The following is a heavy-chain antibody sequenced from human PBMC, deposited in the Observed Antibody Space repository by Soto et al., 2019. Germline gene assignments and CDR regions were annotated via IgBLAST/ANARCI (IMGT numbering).Heavy chain of an antibody. CDR3: ARHPVLEQQLVGDRWFDP. J-gene: IGHJ5*02. V-gene: IGHV4-39*01. Sequence: SETLSLTCTVSGGSVNTYNLFWAWVRQPPGKGLEWIASIHYGGNAYYSPSLTTRVTISRDTSKNQFSLKLSSVTAADTAVYYCARHPVLEQQLVGDRWFDPWGQGTLVTVSS. D-gene: IGHD6-13*01. CDR1: GGSVNTYNLF. CDR2: IHYGGNA.